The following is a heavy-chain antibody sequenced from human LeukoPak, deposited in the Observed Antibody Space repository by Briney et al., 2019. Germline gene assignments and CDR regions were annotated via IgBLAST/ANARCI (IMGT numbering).Heavy chain of an antibody. CDR1: GFTFNTYS. V-gene: IGHV3-48*02. D-gene: IGHD2/OR15-2a*01. CDR2: IWSTSSTI. J-gene: IGHJ4*02. CDR3: ARDGSNSGPDFDY. Sequence: PGGSLRLSCAASGFTFNTYSMNWVRQAPGKGLEWVSYIWSTSSTIYYADSVKGRFTISRDNDRNSLHLQMNSLRNEDTAVYYCARDGSNSGPDFDYWGQGILVTV.